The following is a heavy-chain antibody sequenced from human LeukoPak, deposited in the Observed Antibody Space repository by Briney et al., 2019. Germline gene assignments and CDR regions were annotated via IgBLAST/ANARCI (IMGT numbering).Heavy chain of an antibody. V-gene: IGHV5-51*01. Sequence: GESLKISCKGSGYSFTSYWIGWVRQMPGKGLEWMGIIYPGDSDTRYSPSFQGQVTISADKSISTAYLQWSRLKASDTAMYYCARHLTGDQDYFDYWGQGTLVTVSS. CDR2: IYPGDSDT. D-gene: IGHD7-27*01. J-gene: IGHJ4*02. CDR1: GYSFTSYW. CDR3: ARHLTGDQDYFDY.